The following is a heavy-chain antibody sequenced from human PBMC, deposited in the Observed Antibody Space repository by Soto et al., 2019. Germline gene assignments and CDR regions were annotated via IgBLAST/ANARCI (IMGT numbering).Heavy chain of an antibody. CDR2: ISAYNGNT. V-gene: IGHV1-18*01. D-gene: IGHD2-2*01. J-gene: IGHJ6*02. Sequence: ASVKVSCKASGYTFTSYGISWVRQAPGQGLEWMGWISAYNGNTNYSQKFQGRVTITRDTSASTAYMELSSLRSEDTAVYYCARDEAAANYYYYGMDVWGQGTTVTVSS. CDR1: GYTFTSYG. CDR3: ARDEAAANYYYYGMDV.